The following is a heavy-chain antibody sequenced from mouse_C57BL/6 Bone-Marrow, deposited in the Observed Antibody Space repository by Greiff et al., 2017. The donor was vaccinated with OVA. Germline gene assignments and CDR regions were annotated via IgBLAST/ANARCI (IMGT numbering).Heavy chain of an antibody. CDR1: EYEFPSHD. CDR3: AITTVVATYFDY. J-gene: IGHJ2*01. V-gene: IGHV5-2*01. D-gene: IGHD1-1*01. Sequence: EVQVVESGGGLVQPGESLKLSRESNEYEFPSHDMSWVRKTPEKRLELVAAINSDGGSTYYPDTMERRFIISRDNTKKTLYLQMSSLRSEDTALYYGAITTVVATYFDYWGQGTTLTVSS. CDR2: INSDGGST.